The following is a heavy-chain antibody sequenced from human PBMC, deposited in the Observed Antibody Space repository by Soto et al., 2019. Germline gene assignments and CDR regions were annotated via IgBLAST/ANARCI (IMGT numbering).Heavy chain of an antibody. V-gene: IGHV1-3*01. J-gene: IGHJ4*02. D-gene: IGHD2-21*02. Sequence: ASVKVSCQASGYTFTSYAMHWVRQATGQRLEWMGWINAGNGNTKYSQKFQGRVTITRDTSASTAYMELSSLRSEDTAVYYCARSIVVVTALDYWGQGTLVTVSS. CDR2: INAGNGNT. CDR3: ARSIVVVTALDY. CDR1: GYTFTSYA.